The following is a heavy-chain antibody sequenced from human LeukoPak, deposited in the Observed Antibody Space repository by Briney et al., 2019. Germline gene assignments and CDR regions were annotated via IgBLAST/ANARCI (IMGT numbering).Heavy chain of an antibody. D-gene: IGHD1-7*01. CDR1: GGSISSYY. J-gene: IGHJ3*02. CDR2: IYYSGST. Sequence: PSETLSLTCTVSGGSISSYYWSWIRQPPGKGLEWIGYIYYSGSTNYNPSLKSRVTISVDTSKNQFSLKLSSVTAADTAVYYCARVLGTTNSPYDAFDIWGQGTMVTVPS. CDR3: ARVLGTTNSPYDAFDI. V-gene: IGHV4-59*01.